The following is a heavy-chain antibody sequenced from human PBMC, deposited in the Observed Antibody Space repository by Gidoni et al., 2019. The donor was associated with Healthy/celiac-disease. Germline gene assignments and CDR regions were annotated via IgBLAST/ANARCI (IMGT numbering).Heavy chain of an antibody. CDR1: GFTFSSYS. Sequence: EVQLVESGGGLVKPGGSLRLSCAASGFTFSSYSMNWVRQAPGKGLEWVSSISSSSSYIYYADSVKGRFTISRDNAKNSLYLQMNSLRAEDTAVYYCARDRYYYDSSGYYLRRYFDLWGRGTLVTVSS. CDR3: ARDRYYYDSSGYYLRRYFDL. J-gene: IGHJ2*01. V-gene: IGHV3-21*01. CDR2: ISSSSSYI. D-gene: IGHD3-22*01.